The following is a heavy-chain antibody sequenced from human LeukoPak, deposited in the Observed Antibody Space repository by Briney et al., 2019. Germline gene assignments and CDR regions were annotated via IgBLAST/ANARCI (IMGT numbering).Heavy chain of an antibody. J-gene: IGHJ6*03. CDR2: ISSSGSTI. V-gene: IGHV3-48*03. CDR1: GFTFSSYE. CDR3: ARLASRKQWLAYYYYYYMDV. D-gene: IGHD6-19*01. Sequence: GGSLRLSCAASGFTFSSYEMNWVRQAPGKGLEWVSYISSSGSTIYYADSVKGRFTISRDNAKNSLYLQMNSLRAEDTAVYYCARLASRKQWLAYYYYYYMDVWGKGTTVTVSS.